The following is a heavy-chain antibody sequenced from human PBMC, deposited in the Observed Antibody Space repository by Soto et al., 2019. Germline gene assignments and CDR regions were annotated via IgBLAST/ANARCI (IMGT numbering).Heavy chain of an antibody. D-gene: IGHD5-12*01. J-gene: IGHJ4*02. V-gene: IGHV2-5*01. CDR2: IYWNDDK. CDR3: AHRSVATNPYYFDY. Sequence: SGPTLVNPTQPLTLTCTFSGFSLTTNGVGVGWIRQPPGKALEWLALIYWNDDKRYSPSLKTSLTITRDTSKNQVVLTLTNMDPVDTATYYCAHRSVATNPYYFDYWGQGILVTVSS. CDR1: GFSLTTNGVG.